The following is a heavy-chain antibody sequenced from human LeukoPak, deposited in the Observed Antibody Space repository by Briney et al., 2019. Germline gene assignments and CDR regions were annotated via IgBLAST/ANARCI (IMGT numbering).Heavy chain of an antibody. V-gene: IGHV4-59*01. CDR1: GGSISTYY. CDR2: IYYSGRT. D-gene: IGHD5-12*01. Sequence: SETLSLTCIVSGGSISTYYWSWIRQPPGKGLEWIGYIYYSGRTNYDPSLESRVTISVDTSKNHFSLNVTSVTAADTAVYYCARGYSGSSYYFDVWGQGTLVSVSP. CDR3: ARGYSGSSYYFDV. J-gene: IGHJ4*02.